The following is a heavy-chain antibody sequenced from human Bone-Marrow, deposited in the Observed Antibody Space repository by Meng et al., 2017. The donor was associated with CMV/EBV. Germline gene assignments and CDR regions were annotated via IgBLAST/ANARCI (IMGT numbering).Heavy chain of an antibody. CDR1: GGSFSGYY. J-gene: IGHJ4*02. D-gene: IGHD6-13*01. CDR3: ARGLGGSGAGAFYY. CDR2: INHSGST. V-gene: IGHV4-34*01. Sequence: SETLSLTCAVYGGSFSGYYWSWIRQSPGKGLEWIGEINHSGSTNYNPSLKSRVTISVDTSKNQFSLNLSSVTAADTAVYYCARGLGGSGAGAFYYWGQGTLVTVSS.